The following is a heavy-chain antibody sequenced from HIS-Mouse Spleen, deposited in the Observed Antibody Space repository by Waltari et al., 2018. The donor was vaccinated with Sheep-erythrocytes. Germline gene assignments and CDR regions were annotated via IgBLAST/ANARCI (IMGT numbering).Heavy chain of an antibody. D-gene: IGHD6-6*01. J-gene: IGHJ3*02. V-gene: IGHV3-21*01. CDR1: GFPFSSYS. Sequence: EVQLVDSGGGLVKPGGSLRLSCAASGFPFSSYSMTWVRQAPGKGLEWVSSISSSSSYIYYEDSVKGRFTISRDNAKNSLYLQMNSLRAEDTAVYYCARDSTSDAFDIWGQGTMVIVSS. CDR3: ARDSTSDAFDI. CDR2: ISSSSSYI.